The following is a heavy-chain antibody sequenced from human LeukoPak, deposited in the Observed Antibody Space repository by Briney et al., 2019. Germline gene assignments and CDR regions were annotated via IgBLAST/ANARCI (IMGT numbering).Heavy chain of an antibody. CDR2: ISYDGSNK. J-gene: IGHJ4*02. CDR1: EFTFSGYA. CDR3: ARDSRGYIDY. V-gene: IGHV3-30*04. Sequence: GGSLRLSCAASEFTFSGYAMHWVRQAPGKGLEWVAVISYDGSNKYYADSVKGRFTISRDNSKNTLYLQMNSLRAEDTAVYYCARDSRGYIDYWGQGTLVTVSS. D-gene: IGHD3-22*01.